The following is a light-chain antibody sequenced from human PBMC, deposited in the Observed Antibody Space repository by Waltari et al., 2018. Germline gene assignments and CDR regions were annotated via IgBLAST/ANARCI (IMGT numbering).Light chain of an antibody. CDR3: QQYDNLPIT. CDR1: QDISNY. CDR2: DAS. Sequence: DIQMTQSPSSLSASVGDRVTSTCQARQDISNYLNWYQQKPGKAPKLLIYDASNLETGVPSRFSGSGSGTDFTFTISSLQPEDIATYYCQQYDNLPITFGQGTRLEIK. J-gene: IGKJ5*01. V-gene: IGKV1-33*01.